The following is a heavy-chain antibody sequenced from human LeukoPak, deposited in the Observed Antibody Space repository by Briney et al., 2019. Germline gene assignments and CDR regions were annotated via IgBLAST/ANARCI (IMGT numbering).Heavy chain of an antibody. Sequence: ASVKVSCRASGYTFTNYGVNWVRQAPGQGLEWMGWINTNTRNPTYAQGFTGRFVFSLDTSLSTAYLQISSLKAEDTAVYYCARDKYQLPFEIDYWGQGTLVTVSS. CDR2: INTNTRNP. D-gene: IGHD2-2*01. V-gene: IGHV7-4-1*02. J-gene: IGHJ4*02. CDR3: ARDKYQLPFEIDY. CDR1: GYTFTNYG.